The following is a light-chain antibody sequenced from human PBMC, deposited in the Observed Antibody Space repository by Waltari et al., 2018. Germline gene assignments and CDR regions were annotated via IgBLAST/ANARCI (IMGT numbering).Light chain of an antibody. CDR2: GAS. Sequence: EIVLTQSPATLSVSPGERATLSCRASQTISNNLAWYQQKPGQAPRLLIYGASTRATASPDRFSGSGSGTEFNLTITSLQSEDFAVYYCQQYNEWPPWTFGQGTKVDIK. CDR3: QQYNEWPPWT. V-gene: IGKV3-15*01. CDR1: QTISNN. J-gene: IGKJ1*01.